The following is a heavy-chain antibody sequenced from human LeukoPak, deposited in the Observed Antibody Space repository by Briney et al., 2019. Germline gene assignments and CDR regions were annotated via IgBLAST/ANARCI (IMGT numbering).Heavy chain of an antibody. CDR3: ARTHNYDFWSGYYFDY. Sequence: GGSLRLSCAASGFTVSSNYMSWVRQAPGKGLEWVSVIYSGGSTYYADSVKGRFTISRHNSKNTLYPQMNSLRAEDTAVYYCARTHNYDFWSGYYFDYWGQGTLVTVSS. J-gene: IGHJ4*02. CDR1: GFTVSSNY. V-gene: IGHV3-53*04. CDR2: IYSGGST. D-gene: IGHD3-3*01.